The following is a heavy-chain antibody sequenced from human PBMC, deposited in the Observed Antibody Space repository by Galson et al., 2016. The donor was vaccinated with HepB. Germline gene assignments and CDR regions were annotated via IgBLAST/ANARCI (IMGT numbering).Heavy chain of an antibody. CDR1: GGNFSSYA. CDR2: IIPILDIP. CDR3: ARVGYHYNGLDV. Sequence: SVKVSCKASGGNFSSYAISWVRQAPGQGLEWMGGIIPILDIPNYAQKFQGRVTISADKSTTTSHMELSSLRSEDTALYYCARVGYHYNGLDVWGQGTTVTVSS. V-gene: IGHV1-69*10. J-gene: IGHJ6*02.